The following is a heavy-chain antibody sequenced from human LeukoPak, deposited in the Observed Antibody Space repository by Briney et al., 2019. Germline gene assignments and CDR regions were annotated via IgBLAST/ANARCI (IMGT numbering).Heavy chain of an antibody. D-gene: IGHD2-2*02. J-gene: IGHJ6*02. CDR3: ARGHKDCSRISCFTIYYYHGMDI. V-gene: IGHV1-8*01. Sequence: GASVKVSCKASGYTFTNYDLNWVRQAPGQGLEWMGWMNPNSGDRGNAQKFQGRVTMTSDTSISTAYMELSSLRSDDTAVYYCARGHKDCSRISCFTIYYYHGMDIWGQGTMVTV. CDR2: MNPNSGDR. CDR1: GYTFTNYD.